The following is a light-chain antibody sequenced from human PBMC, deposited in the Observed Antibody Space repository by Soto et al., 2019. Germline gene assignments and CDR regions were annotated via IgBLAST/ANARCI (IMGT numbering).Light chain of an antibody. J-gene: IGLJ2*01. V-gene: IGLV2-23*02. CDR2: EVN. Sequence: QSALTQPASVSGSPGQSITISCTGTSSDVGSYNLVAWYQQHPGKVPKLMIYEVNKRSSGVSTRFTGSKSGNTASLTISGLQAEDEADYYCCSFAGRTTLVFGGGTKLTAL. CDR3: CSFAGRTTLV. CDR1: SSDVGSYNL.